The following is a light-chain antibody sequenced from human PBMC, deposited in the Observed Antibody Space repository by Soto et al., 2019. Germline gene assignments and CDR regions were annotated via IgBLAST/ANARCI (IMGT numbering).Light chain of an antibody. V-gene: IGKV1-5*03. CDR3: QQYNSYSWT. CDR1: QSISSW. Sequence: DIQMTQSPSTLSASVGDRVTITCRASQSISSWLAWYQQKPGKAPKLLIYRASSLESGVPSRFSGSGSGTAFTLAISSMQVDDFATYYCQQYNSYSWTFGQGTKVEIK. J-gene: IGKJ1*01. CDR2: RAS.